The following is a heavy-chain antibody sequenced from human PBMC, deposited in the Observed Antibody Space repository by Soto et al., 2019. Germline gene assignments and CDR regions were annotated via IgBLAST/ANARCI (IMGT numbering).Heavy chain of an antibody. CDR2: INPSGGST. V-gene: IGHV1-46*01. CDR1: GYTFTSYY. J-gene: IGHJ3*02. CDR3: ARDGIRGLGIVYVPDAFDI. D-gene: IGHD3-10*01. Sequence: ASVKVSCKASGYTFTSYYMHWVRQAPGQGLEWMGIINPSGGSTSYAQKFQGRVTMTRDTSTSTVYMELSSLRSEDTAVYYCARDGIRGLGIVYVPDAFDIWGQGTMVTVSS.